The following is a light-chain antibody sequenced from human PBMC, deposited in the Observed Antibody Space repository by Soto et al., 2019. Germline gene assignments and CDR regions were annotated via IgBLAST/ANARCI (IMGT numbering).Light chain of an antibody. CDR3: QQYMSSVT. V-gene: IGKV3-20*01. CDR2: GAS. CDR1: QSVDTTF. Sequence: EIVVTQSPGSLSLSPGQRATLSCRASQSVDTTFFAWYQKKPGQAPRLLIYGASKRATGITDRFSGSGSGTDFSLIISRLEPEDFAVYYCQQYMSSVTFGQGTKVEIK. J-gene: IGKJ1*01.